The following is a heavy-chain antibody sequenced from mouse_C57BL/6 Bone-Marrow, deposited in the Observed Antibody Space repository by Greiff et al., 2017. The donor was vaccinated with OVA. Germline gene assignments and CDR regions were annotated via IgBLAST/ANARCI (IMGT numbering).Heavy chain of an antibody. Sequence: VQLQQSGAELVRPGTSVKVSCKASGYAFTNYLIEWVKQRPGQGLEWIGVINPGSGGTNYNEKFKGKATLTADKSSSTAYMQLSSLTSEDSAVYFCARSPAYWGQGTTLTVSS. D-gene: IGHD1-2*01. V-gene: IGHV1-54*01. CDR3: ARSPAY. J-gene: IGHJ2*01. CDR2: INPGSGGT. CDR1: GYAFTNYL.